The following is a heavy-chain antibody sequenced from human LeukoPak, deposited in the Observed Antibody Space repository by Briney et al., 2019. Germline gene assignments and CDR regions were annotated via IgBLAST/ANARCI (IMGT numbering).Heavy chain of an antibody. CDR1: GASISRSY. CDR3: ARGAGGPEY. V-gene: IGHV4-59*01. J-gene: IGHJ4*02. D-gene: IGHD3-16*01. CDR2: TSYSGDT. Sequence: PSETLSLSCTVSGASISRSYWSWIRQPPGKGLEWIGYTSYSGDTNYNPSLESRVTISIDTPKNHFSLRMSSVTAADTAIYYCARGAGGPEYWGQGIMVTVSS.